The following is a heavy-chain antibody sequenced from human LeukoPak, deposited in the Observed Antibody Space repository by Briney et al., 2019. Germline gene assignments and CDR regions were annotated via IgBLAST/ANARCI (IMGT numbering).Heavy chain of an antibody. J-gene: IGHJ5*02. V-gene: IGHV4-59*08. D-gene: IGHD3-3*01. CDR2: IHSSGST. Sequence: SETLSLTCTVSGGSISGYYWSWIRQPPGKGLEWIAYIHSSGSTSYNPSLKSRITMSLDTSQSQFSLKLSSVTAADTAVYYCARLFWSGYYLGFDPWGQGTLVTVSS. CDR1: GGSISGYY. CDR3: ARLFWSGYYLGFDP.